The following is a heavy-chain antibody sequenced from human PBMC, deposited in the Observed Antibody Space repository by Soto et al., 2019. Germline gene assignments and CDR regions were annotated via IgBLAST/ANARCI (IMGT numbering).Heavy chain of an antibody. J-gene: IGHJ4*02. CDR2: IYPGDSDT. V-gene: IGHV5-51*01. CDR1: GYSFTSYW. CDR3: ARLTSSSWYSAYRY. Sequence: PGESLKISCKGSGYSFTSYWIGWVRQMPGEGLEWMGIIYPGDSDTRYSPSFQGQVTISADKSISTAYLQWSSLKASDTAMYYCARLTSSSWYSAYRYWAKGTPVPVSS. D-gene: IGHD6-13*01.